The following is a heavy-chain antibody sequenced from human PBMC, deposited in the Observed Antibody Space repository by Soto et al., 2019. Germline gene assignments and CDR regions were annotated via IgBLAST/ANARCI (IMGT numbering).Heavy chain of an antibody. V-gene: IGHV4-4*07. CDR3: ARGNDYRGNYDWYLYL. CDR1: GCSISRYY. D-gene: IGHD4-17*01. CDR2: IYSSGST. Sequence: SDTLSLTCIVSGCSISRYYRSWIRQSAGEGLEWIGRIYSSGSTNFNPSLKNRVTMSIDTFKSQFSLKLSSVTAADTAAYYCARGNDYRGNYDWYLYLLGRGPVV. J-gene: IGHJ2*01.